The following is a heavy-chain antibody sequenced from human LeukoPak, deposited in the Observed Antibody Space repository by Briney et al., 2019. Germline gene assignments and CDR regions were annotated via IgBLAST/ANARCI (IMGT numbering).Heavy chain of an antibody. CDR2: IRYNGNNQ. CDR1: GFTFNNYG. J-gene: IGHJ4*02. V-gene: IGHV3-30*02. D-gene: IGHD3-22*01. Sequence: GGSLRLSCAASGFTFNNYGMHWVRQAPGKGLEWVAFIRYNGNNQYYADSVKGRFTISRDNSKNTLYLQMNSLKGDDTAVYYCARLNPPLYYYDSRFYYFFDYWGRGTLVTVSS. CDR3: ARLNPPLYYYDSRFYYFFDY.